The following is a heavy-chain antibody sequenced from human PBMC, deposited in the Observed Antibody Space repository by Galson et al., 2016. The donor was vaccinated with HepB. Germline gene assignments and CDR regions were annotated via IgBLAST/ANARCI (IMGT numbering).Heavy chain of an antibody. D-gene: IGHD1-1*01. Sequence: SLRLSCAASGFAFSSYTMDWIRQTPGKGLEWVALISADVTTEYYAGPVQGRLSISRDNPKNTLYLQLNSLRPDDTAVYYCARDHWPAFNFDLWGRGTLVTVSS. J-gene: IGHJ4*02. V-gene: IGHV3-30*04. CDR2: ISADVTTE. CDR1: GFAFSSYT. CDR3: ARDHWPAFNFDL.